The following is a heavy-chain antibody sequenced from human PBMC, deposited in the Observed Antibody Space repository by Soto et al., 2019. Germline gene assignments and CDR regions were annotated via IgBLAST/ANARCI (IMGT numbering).Heavy chain of an antibody. CDR1: GLTFSSYG. Sequence: PGGSLRLSCAASGLTFSSYGMHWVRQAPGKGLEWVAGISYDGSNKYFADSVKGRFTIYRDNSKNTLYLQMNSLRSDDSAVYYCARRTSSAWYFCDYWGLGTLVTVSS. V-gene: IGHV3-30*03. CDR2: ISYDGSNK. J-gene: IGHJ4*02. CDR3: ARRTSSAWYFCDY. D-gene: IGHD6-19*01.